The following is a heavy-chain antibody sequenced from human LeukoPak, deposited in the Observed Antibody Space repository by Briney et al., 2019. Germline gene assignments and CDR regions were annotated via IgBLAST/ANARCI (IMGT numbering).Heavy chain of an antibody. V-gene: IGHV3-23*01. CDR3: ARDDDSTGNAFDV. Sequence: RPGGSLRLSCAASGFTFSSYAMNWVRQAPGKGLEWVSAISGSGGSTYYADSVKGRFTISRDNSKNTLYLQMNSLRAEDTAVYYCARDDDSTGNAFDVWGQGTMVTVSS. CDR2: ISGSGGST. J-gene: IGHJ3*01. D-gene: IGHD1-1*01. CDR1: GFTFSSYA.